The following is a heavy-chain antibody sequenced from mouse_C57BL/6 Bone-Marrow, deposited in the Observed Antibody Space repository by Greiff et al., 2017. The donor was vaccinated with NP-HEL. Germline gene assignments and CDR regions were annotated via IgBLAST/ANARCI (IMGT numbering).Heavy chain of an antibody. D-gene: IGHD4-1*01. CDR3: AREGLGRYWYFDV. CDR2: IYPGDGDT. V-gene: IGHV1-80*01. Sequence: VQLQQSGAELVKPGASVKISCKASGYAFSSYWMNWVKQRPGKGLEWIGQIYPGDGDTNYNGKFKGKATLTADKSSSTAYMQLSSLTSEDSAVYFCAREGLGRYWYFDVWGTGTTVTVSS. J-gene: IGHJ1*03. CDR1: GYAFSSYW.